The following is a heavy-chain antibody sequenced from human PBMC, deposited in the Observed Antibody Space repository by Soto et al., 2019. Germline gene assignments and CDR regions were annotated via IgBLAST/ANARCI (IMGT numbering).Heavy chain of an antibody. CDR3: ARGPQTSDF. V-gene: IGHV1-18*04. CDR2: INTYNGKT. D-gene: IGHD2-2*01. Sequence: QVQLVQSGAEVKKPRASVKVSCKTSGYIFTTYSIAWVRQAPGQGLEWMGWINTYNGKTHYAQKFQGRVSVTAEPSTGTVYMELRSLTSDDTAVYYCARGPQTSDFWGQGTLVTVSS. CDR1: GYIFTTYS. J-gene: IGHJ4*02.